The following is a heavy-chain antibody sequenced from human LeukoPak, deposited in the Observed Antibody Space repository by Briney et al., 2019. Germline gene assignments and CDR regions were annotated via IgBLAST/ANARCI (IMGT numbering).Heavy chain of an antibody. CDR1: GFTFSSHW. CDR2: INSDGSSI. V-gene: IGHV3-74*01. CDR3: ARGSDTAMAYLDY. D-gene: IGHD5-18*01. J-gene: IGHJ4*02. Sequence: GGSLRLSCAASGFTFSSHWMHWVRQAPGKGLVWVSRINSDGSSISYADSVKGRFTVSRDNAKNSLYLQMNSLRAEDTAVYYCARGSDTAMAYLDYWGQGTLVTVSS.